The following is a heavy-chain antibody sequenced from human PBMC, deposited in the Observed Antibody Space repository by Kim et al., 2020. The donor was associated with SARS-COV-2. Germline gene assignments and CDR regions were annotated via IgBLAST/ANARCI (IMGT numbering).Heavy chain of an antibody. CDR2: IWYDGSNK. CDR3: AKDRSALYVRGSYCGMDV. CDR1: GFTFSSYG. V-gene: IGHV3-33*06. D-gene: IGHD3-16*01. Sequence: GGSLRLSCAASGFTFSSYGMHWVRQAPGKGLEWVAVIWYDGSNKYYADSVKGRFTISRDNSKNTLYLQMNSLRAEDTAVYYCAKDRSALYVRGSYCGMDVWGQGTTVTVSS. J-gene: IGHJ6*02.